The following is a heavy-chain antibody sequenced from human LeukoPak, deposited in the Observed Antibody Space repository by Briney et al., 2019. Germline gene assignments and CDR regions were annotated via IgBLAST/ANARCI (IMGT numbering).Heavy chain of an antibody. CDR2: INPSGGST. CDR3: AREDDSSGYYFRYYYYYGMDV. D-gene: IGHD3-22*01. CDR1: GYTFTSYY. J-gene: IGHJ6*02. Sequence: ASVKVSCKASGYTFTSYYMHWVRQAPGQGLEWMGIINPSGGSTSYAQKFQGGVTMTRDTSTSTVYMELSSLRSEDTAVYYCAREDDSSGYYFRYYYYYGMDVWGQGTTVTVSS. V-gene: IGHV1-46*01.